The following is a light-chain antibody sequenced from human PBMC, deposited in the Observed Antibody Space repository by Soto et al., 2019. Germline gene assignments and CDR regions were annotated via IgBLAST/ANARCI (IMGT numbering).Light chain of an antibody. V-gene: IGKV1-39*01. Sequence: DIQMTQSPSSLSASVVERVTITCRASEIINNYLNWYQQKPGRAPKLLIYSASSLQSGIPSRFSGSGSGTDFTDFTLTISSLQPEDFATYYCQQTYMTPITFGQGTRLEI. CDR3: QQTYMTPIT. J-gene: IGKJ5*01. CDR1: EIINNY. CDR2: SAS.